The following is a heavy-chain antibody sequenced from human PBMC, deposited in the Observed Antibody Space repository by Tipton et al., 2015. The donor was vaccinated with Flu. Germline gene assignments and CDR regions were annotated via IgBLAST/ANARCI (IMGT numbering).Heavy chain of an antibody. CDR2: INYDGSTI. CDR3: TRRLVED. Sequence: SLRLSCAASGFIFTDYWMAWVRQAPGKGLEWVANINYDGSTIYYVESVKGRFTISRDNAKNSLYLQMNNLRAEDTAVYYCTRRLVEDWGQGTLVTVSS. J-gene: IGHJ4*02. CDR1: GFIFTDYW. V-gene: IGHV3-7*01.